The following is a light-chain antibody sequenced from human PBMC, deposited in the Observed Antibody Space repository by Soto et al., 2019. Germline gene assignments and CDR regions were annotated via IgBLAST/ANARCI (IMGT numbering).Light chain of an antibody. J-gene: IGLJ2*01. CDR2: DVS. CDR1: SSDVGGYNY. Sequence: QSALTQPASVSGSSGQSITISCTGTSSDVGGYNYVAWYQHHPGKAPKVMIYDVSNRPSGVSNRFSGSKSGNTASLTISGLQAEDEADYYCSSYTSTSTLVIFGGGTKVTVL. V-gene: IGLV2-14*03. CDR3: SSYTSTSTLVI.